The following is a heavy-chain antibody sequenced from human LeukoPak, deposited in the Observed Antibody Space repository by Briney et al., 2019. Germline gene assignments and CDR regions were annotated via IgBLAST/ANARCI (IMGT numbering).Heavy chain of an antibody. CDR1: VGSISSYY. Sequence: SETLSLTCTVSVGSISSYYWSWIRQPPGKGLQWVGLIYSSGSPNYNPSLKTRVTISVDTSKTQSSLKLSSVTAADTAVYYWARGTYYDFWSGYYTPNWFDPWGQGTLVTVSS. CDR3: ARGTYYDFWSGYYTPNWFDP. CDR2: IYSSGSP. J-gene: IGHJ5*02. V-gene: IGHV4-59*08. D-gene: IGHD3-3*01.